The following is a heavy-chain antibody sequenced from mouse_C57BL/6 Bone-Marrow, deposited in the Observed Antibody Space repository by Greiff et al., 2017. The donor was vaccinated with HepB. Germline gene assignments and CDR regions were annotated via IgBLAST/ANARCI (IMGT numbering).Heavy chain of an antibody. CDR3: ARPHRITTVVAPYAMDY. CDR1: GYTFTSYT. J-gene: IGHJ4*01. CDR2: INPSSGYT. Sequence: QVQLQQSGAELARPGASVKMSCKASGYTFTSYTMHWVKQRPGQGLEWIGYINPSSGYTKYNQKFKDKATLTADKSSSTAYMQLSSLTSEDSAVYYCARPHRITTVVAPYAMDYWGQGTSVTVSS. D-gene: IGHD1-1*01. V-gene: IGHV1-4*01.